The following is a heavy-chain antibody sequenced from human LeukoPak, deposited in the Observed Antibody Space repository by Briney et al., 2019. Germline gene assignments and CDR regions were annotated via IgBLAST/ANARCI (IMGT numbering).Heavy chain of an antibody. V-gene: IGHV3-48*01. CDR3: ARWKGRLVGATTDDYYYYGMDV. D-gene: IGHD1-26*01. Sequence: GGSLRLSCAASEFTFSSYSMNWVRQAPGKGLEWVSYITNSGNSKSYADSVKGRFTISRDNSKNTLYLQMNSLRAEDTAVYYCARWKGRLVGATTDDYYYYGMDVWGQGTTVTVSS. CDR1: EFTFSSYS. CDR2: ITNSGNSK. J-gene: IGHJ6*02.